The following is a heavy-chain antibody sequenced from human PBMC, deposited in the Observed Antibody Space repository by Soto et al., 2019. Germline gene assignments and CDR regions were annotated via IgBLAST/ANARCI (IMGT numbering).Heavy chain of an antibody. CDR2: ISAYNGNT. J-gene: IGHJ5*02. CDR3: ARSEEFDP. CDR1: GYGITSKG. V-gene: IGHV1-18*01. Sequence: GAPAKPTSKESGYGITSKGLRWPRQSTGQGLEWMGWISAYNGNTNYAQKLQGRVTMTTDTSTSTAYMELRSLRSDDTAVYYCARSEEFDPWAQGTLVTVSS.